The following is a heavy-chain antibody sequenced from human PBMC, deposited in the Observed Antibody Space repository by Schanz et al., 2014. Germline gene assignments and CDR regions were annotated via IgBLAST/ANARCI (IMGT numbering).Heavy chain of an antibody. CDR1: GFTFSRYG. CDR3: AKDLISGWSGFDY. CDR2: TRYDGNNK. Sequence: QVQLVESGGGVVQPGRSLRLSCAASGFTFSRYGMHWVRQAPGKGLEWVAATRYDGNNKYYVDSVKGRFTISRDNSKNTLYLQVNSLRAEDTAVYYCAKDLISGWSGFDYWGQGTLVTVSS. J-gene: IGHJ4*02. D-gene: IGHD6-19*01. V-gene: IGHV3-33*06.